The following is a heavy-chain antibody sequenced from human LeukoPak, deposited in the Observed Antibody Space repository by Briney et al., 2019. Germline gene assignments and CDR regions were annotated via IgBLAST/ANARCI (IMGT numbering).Heavy chain of an antibody. CDR3: ARGMQLATTFTAFDY. D-gene: IGHD6-6*01. CDR2: ISSSSGTI. CDR1: GFTFSSYS. V-gene: IGHV3-48*01. J-gene: IGHJ4*02. Sequence: PGGSLRLSCAASGFTFSSYSMNWVRLAPGKGLEWVSYISSSSGTIYYADSVKGRFTISRDNAKNSLYLQMNSLRADDTAVFYCARGMQLATTFTAFDYWGQGTLVTVSS.